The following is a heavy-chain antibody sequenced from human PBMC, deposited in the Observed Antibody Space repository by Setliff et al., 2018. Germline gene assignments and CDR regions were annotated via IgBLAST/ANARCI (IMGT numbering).Heavy chain of an antibody. V-gene: IGHV5-51*01. J-gene: IGHJ3*02. CDR2: IYPDDSDT. CDR1: GYTFTNYW. CDR3: ARVGPFTDDAVDI. Sequence: PGESLMTCYKGSGYTFTNYWIAWVRQMPGKGLEYMGIIYPDDSDTTYSQSFQGQVTISADNSINTAYLQWSSLKASDTAIYYCARVGPFTDDAVDIWGQGTMVTVSS. D-gene: IGHD1-26*01.